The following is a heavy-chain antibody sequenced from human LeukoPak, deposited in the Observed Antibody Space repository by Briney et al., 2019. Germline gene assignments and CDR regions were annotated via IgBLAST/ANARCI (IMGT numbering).Heavy chain of an antibody. D-gene: IGHD1-26*01. J-gene: IGHJ4*02. CDR1: GGTFSSYA. CDR2: IIPIFGTA. CDR3: ARSHASGSYLDY. V-gene: IGHV1-69*05. Sequence: SVKVSCKASGGTFSSYAISWVRQAPGQGLEWMGGIIPIFGTANYAQKFQGRVTITTDESTSTAYMELSSLRSEDTAVYYCARSHASGSYLDYWGQGTLVTVSS.